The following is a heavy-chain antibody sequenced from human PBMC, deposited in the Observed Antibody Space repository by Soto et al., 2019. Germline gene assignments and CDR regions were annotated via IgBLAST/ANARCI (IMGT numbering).Heavy chain of an antibody. CDR1: GGTFSSYA. CDR3: ARDSFYSGDYYRRDEFYYYYSIDL. Sequence: SVKVSCKASGGTFSSYAISWVRQPPGQELERLGGIIPIFGTANYAQKFQGRVTITADESTSTAYMVLRSQRSEDTAAYYCARDSFYSGDYYRRDEFYYYYSIDLWGQGTTVTDSS. D-gene: IGHD5-12*01. V-gene: IGHV1-69*13. J-gene: IGHJ6*02. CDR2: IIPIFGTA.